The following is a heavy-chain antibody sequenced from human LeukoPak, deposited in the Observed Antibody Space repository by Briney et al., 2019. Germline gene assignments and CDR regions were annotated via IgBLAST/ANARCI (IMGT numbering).Heavy chain of an antibody. CDR2: INWNGGST. CDR3: ARGESPGIAVAATVGY. V-gene: IGHV3-20*04. CDR1: GFTFDDYG. Sequence: GGSLRLSCAASGFTFDDYGMSWVRQAPGKGLEWVSGINWNGGSTGYADSVKGRFTISRDNAKNSLYLQMNSLRAEDTAVHYCARGESPGIAVAATVGYWGQGTLVTVSS. D-gene: IGHD6-19*01. J-gene: IGHJ4*02.